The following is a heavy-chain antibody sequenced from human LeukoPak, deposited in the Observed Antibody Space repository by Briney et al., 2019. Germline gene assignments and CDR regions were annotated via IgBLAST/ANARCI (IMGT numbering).Heavy chain of an antibody. CDR3: ARVPMPPHCSSTSCYSIDY. V-gene: IGHV4-31*03. CDR2: IYYSGST. CDR1: GGSISSGGYY. D-gene: IGHD2-2*01. Sequence: SETLSLTCTVSGGSISSGGYYWSWIRQHPGKGLEWIGYIYYSGSTYYNPSLKSRVTISVDTSNNQFSLKLSSVTAADTAVYYYARVPMPPHCSSTSCYSIDYWGQGTLVTVSS. J-gene: IGHJ4*02.